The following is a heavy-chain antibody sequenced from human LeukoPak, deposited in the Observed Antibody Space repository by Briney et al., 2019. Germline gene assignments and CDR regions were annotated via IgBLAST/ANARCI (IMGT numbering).Heavy chain of an antibody. CDR3: ASFRSGYGDYGNWFDP. J-gene: IGHJ5*02. V-gene: IGHV4-31*03. D-gene: IGHD4-17*01. Sequence: SETLSLTCTVSGGSISSGGYYWSWIRQHPGKGLEWIGYIYYSGSTYSNPSLKSRVTISVDTSKNQFSLKLSSVTAADTAVYYCASFRSGYGDYGNWFDPWGQGTLVTVSS. CDR1: GGSISSGGYY. CDR2: IYYSGST.